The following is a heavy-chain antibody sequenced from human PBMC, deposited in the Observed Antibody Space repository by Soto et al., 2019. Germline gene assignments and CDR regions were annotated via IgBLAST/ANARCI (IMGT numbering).Heavy chain of an antibody. J-gene: IGHJ5*02. Sequence: GGSLRLSCAASGFAFSSYVLHWVRRAPGKGPEWVSAIGTGGDTYYADSVMGRFTISRDNAKKSMYLQMNSLIAEDMAVYYCARDRFLGVAGTGNWFDPWGQGTLVTVSS. CDR1: GFAFSSYV. V-gene: IGHV3-13*01. D-gene: IGHD6-19*01. CDR2: IGTGGDT. CDR3: ARDRFLGVAGTGNWFDP.